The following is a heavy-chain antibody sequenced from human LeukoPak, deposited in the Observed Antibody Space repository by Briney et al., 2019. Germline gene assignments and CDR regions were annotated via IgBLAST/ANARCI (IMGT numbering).Heavy chain of an antibody. V-gene: IGHV4-39*01. D-gene: IGHD3-10*01. CDR2: IDYSGST. CDR1: GGSMSSSTYY. CDR3: ARSYGSGTQSWYFDL. J-gene: IGHJ2*01. Sequence: SETLSLTCTVSGGSMSSSTYYWGWIRQPPGKGLEWIGSIDYSGSTFYNPTLESRLTIPLDRSKNQFSLKLSSVTAADTAVYYCARSYGSGTQSWYFDLWGRGTLVTVSS.